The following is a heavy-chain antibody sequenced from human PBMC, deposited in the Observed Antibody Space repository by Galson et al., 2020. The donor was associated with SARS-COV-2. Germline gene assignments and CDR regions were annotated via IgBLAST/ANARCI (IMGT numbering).Heavy chain of an antibody. D-gene: IGHD3-22*01. CDR3: ARGRRRKMISGAFQNMGMDV. CDR1: DGSFSGFY. J-gene: IGHJ6*02. V-gene: IGHV4-34*01. Sequence: SETLSLTCTIYDGSFSGFYWNWIRQSPGRGLEWIGELNQSGTTNYNASLRSRVSLSVDKSKNQFSLRMTSLTAADTGVFYCARGRRRKMISGAFQNMGMDVWGQGTTVTVSS. CDR2: LNQSGTT.